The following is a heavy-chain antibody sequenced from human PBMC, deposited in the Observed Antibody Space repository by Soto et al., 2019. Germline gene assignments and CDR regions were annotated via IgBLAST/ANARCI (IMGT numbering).Heavy chain of an antibody. J-gene: IGHJ4*02. CDR1: GFTFSTYG. D-gene: IGHD3-22*01. CDR3: ARDDTSGYLDY. CDR2: IWYDGGNE. Sequence: VQLLESGGGLVQPGGSLRLSCAASGFTFSTYGMHWVRQAPGKGLEWVTVIWYDGGNEYYADSVKGRFTISRDNSKNTLYLQMNSLRVEDTAVYYCARDDTSGYLDYWGQGTLVTVSS. V-gene: IGHV3-33*01.